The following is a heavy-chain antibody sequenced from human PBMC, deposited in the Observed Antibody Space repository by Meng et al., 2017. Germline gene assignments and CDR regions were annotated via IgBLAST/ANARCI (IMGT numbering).Heavy chain of an antibody. Sequence: QLQLQESGSGLVKPSQTLSLTCAFSGGSISSGGYSWSWIRQPPGKGLEWIGYIYHSGSTYYNPSLKSRVTISVDRSKNQFSLKLSSVTAADTAVYYCARDGGSYDSSGYYYWDQGTLVTVSS. CDR3: ARDGGSYDSSGYYY. D-gene: IGHD3-22*01. CDR2: IYHSGST. V-gene: IGHV4-30-2*01. CDR1: GGSISSGGYS. J-gene: IGHJ4*02.